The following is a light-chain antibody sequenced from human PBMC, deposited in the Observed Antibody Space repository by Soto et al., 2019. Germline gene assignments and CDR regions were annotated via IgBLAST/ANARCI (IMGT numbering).Light chain of an antibody. Sequence: SYELTQPPSVSVSLGQMARITCSGEALPKKNAYWYQQKPGQFPVVVIYKDSERPSGIPERFSGSSSGTRVTLTISGVQAEDEADYYCLSADSSGNVFGSGTQLTVL. J-gene: IGLJ6*01. V-gene: IGLV3-16*01. CDR1: ALPKKN. CDR3: LSADSSGNV. CDR2: KDS.